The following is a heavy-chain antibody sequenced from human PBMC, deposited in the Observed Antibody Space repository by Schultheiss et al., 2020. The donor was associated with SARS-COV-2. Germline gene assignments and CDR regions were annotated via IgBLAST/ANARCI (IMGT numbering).Heavy chain of an antibody. CDR2: ISSSGNTI. V-gene: IGHV3-48*03. J-gene: IGHJ4*02. CDR3: ARGIIRGWLQPFDY. D-gene: IGHD5-24*01. CDR1: GFTLSSYE. Sequence: GESLKISCAASGFTLSSYEMNWVRQAPGKGLEWVSYISSSGNTIHYADSVKGRFTISRDNAKNSLYLQVNSLRAEDTAVYYCARGIIRGWLQPFDYWGQGTLVTVSS.